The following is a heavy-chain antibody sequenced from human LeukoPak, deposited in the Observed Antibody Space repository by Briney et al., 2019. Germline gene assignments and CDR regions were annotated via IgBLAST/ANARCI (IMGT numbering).Heavy chain of an antibody. Sequence: GGSLRLSCAASGFTFSDYYMSWIRQAPGKGLEWVSYISSSSSYTNYADSVKGRFTISRDNAKNSLYLQMNSLRAEDAAVYYCAREYCSGGSCYSDAFDIWGQGTMVTVSS. CDR1: GFTFSDYY. V-gene: IGHV3-11*05. D-gene: IGHD2-15*01. CDR3: AREYCSGGSCYSDAFDI. J-gene: IGHJ3*02. CDR2: ISSSSSYT.